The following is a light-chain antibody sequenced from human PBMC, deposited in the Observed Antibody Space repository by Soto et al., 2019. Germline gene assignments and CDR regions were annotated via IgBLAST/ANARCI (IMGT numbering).Light chain of an antibody. J-gene: IGKJ4*01. V-gene: IGKV1-5*03. Sequence: DIQMTQSPSTLSASVGDRVTITCRASQSISDWLAWYQQKPGKAPNLLIYKASSLQSGVPSRFSGSGSGTEFTLTIISLQPDDFATYYCQQYNNNPLTFGGGTKVEIK. CDR2: KAS. CDR3: QQYNNNPLT. CDR1: QSISDW.